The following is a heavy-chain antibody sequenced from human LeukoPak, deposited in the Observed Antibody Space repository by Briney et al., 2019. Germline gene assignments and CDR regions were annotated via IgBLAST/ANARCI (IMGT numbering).Heavy chain of an antibody. CDR2: IWFDGSRK. V-gene: IGHV3-33*01. CDR1: GFTFSGYG. Sequence: GGSLRLSCAASGFTFSGYGVQWVRQAPGKGLEWVAVIWFDGSRKYYADSVKGRFTISRDNSKNTLYLQMNSLRVEDTALYYCPRDMSSGYFYFDYWGQGTLVTVSS. CDR3: PRDMSSGYFYFDY. D-gene: IGHD3-22*01. J-gene: IGHJ4*02.